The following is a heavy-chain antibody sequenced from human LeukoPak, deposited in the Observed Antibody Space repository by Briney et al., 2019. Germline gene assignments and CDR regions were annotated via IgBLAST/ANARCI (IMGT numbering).Heavy chain of an antibody. CDR1: GFTFSSYG. V-gene: IGHV3-30*18. J-gene: IGHJ4*02. CDR2: ISYDGSNK. Sequence: PGRSLRLSCAASGFTFSSYGMHWVRQAPGKGLEWVAVISYDGSNKYYADSVKGRFTISRDNSKNTLYLQMNSLRAEDTAVYYCAKDQHRYFDWLGLFDYWGQGTLVTVSS. D-gene: IGHD3-9*01. CDR3: AKDQHRYFDWLGLFDY.